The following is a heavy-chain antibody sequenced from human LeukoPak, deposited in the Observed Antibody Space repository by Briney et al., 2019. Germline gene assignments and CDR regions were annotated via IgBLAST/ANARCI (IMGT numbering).Heavy chain of an antibody. V-gene: IGHV3-21*01. CDR2: ISGDTTYI. D-gene: IGHD1-1*01. CDR3: ARRGTTASFSFFDF. J-gene: IGHJ3*01. Sequence: GGSLRLSCAASGFTFSSYTMHWVRQIPGERPEWASSISGDTTYIYYADSLKGRFTISRDNTNTSLFLQMNSLRAEDTATYFCARRGTTASFSFFDFWGQGTMVTVSS. CDR1: GFTFSSYT.